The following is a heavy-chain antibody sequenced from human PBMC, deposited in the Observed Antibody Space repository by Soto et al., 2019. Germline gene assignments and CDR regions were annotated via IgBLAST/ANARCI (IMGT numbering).Heavy chain of an antibody. CDR3: AREGCGYCSGGSCQVDY. Sequence: PSETLSLTCTVSGGSISSSSYYWGWIRQPPGKGLEWIGSIYYRGNTYYNPSLKSRVTISVDTSKNQFSLKLSSVTAADTAVYYCAREGCGYCSGGSCQVDYWGQGSLVPVSS. V-gene: IGHV4-39*02. J-gene: IGHJ4*02. D-gene: IGHD2-15*01. CDR2: IYYRGNT. CDR1: GGSISSSSYY.